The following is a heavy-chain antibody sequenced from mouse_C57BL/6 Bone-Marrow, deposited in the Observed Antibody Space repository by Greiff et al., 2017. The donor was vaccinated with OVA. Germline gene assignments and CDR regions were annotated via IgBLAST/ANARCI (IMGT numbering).Heavy chain of an antibody. J-gene: IGHJ3*01. CDR2: INPYNGGT. V-gene: IGHV1-19*01. CDR3: ARYYYGFAY. Sequence: VQLQQSGPVLVKPGASVKMSCKASGYTFTGYYMNWVKQSHGKSPEWIGVINPYNGGTSYNQKFKGKATLTVDKSSSTAYMELNSLTSEDSAVYYCARYYYGFAYWGQGTLVTVSA. CDR1: GYTFTGYY. D-gene: IGHD1-1*01.